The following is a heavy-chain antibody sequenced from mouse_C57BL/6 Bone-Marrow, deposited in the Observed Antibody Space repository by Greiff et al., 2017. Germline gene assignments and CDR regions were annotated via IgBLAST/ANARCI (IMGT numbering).Heavy chain of an antibody. J-gene: IGHJ4*01. CDR2: MHPNGGSP. CDR1: GYTFTNYW. Sequence: QVQLQQPGAELVKPGASVKLSCKASGYTFTNYWMHWVKQRPGQGLEWIGMMHPNGGSPDYNEKFKSEATLSVAKSSRTAYMQHSSLTSADSAVYYCARSYDYDDYTIDYWGQGTSVTVSS. CDR3: ARSYDYDDYTIDY. D-gene: IGHD2-4*01. V-gene: IGHV1-64*01.